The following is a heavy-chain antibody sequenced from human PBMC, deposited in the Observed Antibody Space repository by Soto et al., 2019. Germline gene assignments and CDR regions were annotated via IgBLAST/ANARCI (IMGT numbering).Heavy chain of an antibody. V-gene: IGHV1-69*01. D-gene: IGHD2-15*01. CDR3: ARSQGGSSSLDIYYYYYYGMDV. J-gene: IGHJ6*02. CDR1: GGTFSSYA. CDR2: IIPIFGTA. Sequence: QVQLVQSGAEVKKPGSSVKVSCKAPGGTFSSYAISWVRQAPGQGLEWMGGIIPIFGTANYAQKFQGRVTITADESTSTGYMELSSLRSEDTAVYYRARSQGGSSSLDIYYYYYYGMDVWGQGTTVTVSS.